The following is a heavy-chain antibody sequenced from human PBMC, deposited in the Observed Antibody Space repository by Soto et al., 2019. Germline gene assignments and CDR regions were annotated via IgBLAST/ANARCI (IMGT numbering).Heavy chain of an antibody. CDR3: ARSAPDDY. CDR2: INPNGGST. CDR1: GYTFTNYY. Sequence: QVQLMQSGAEVKKPGASVRVSCKASGYTFTNYYVHWVRQAPGQGLAWMGFINPNGGSTTYAQKFQGRFTVTPDTSTRTVYMQLSSLRSEDTAVFSCARSAPDDYWGQGTLVTVSS. V-gene: IGHV1-46*01. J-gene: IGHJ4*02.